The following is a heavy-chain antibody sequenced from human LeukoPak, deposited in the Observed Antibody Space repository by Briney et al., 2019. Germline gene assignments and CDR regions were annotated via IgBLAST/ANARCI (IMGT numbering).Heavy chain of an antibody. J-gene: IGHJ4*02. V-gene: IGHV3-48*03. CDR2: ISSSGSTT. D-gene: IGHD1-26*01. Sequence: GGSLRLSCAASGFTFSSYEIDWVGQAPGKGLEWISYISSSGSTTYYADSVKGRFTISRDNAKNSLYLQMNSLRAEDTAVYYCAREVVGTTSEFDYWGQGTLVTVSS. CDR1: GFTFSSYE. CDR3: AREVVGTTSEFDY.